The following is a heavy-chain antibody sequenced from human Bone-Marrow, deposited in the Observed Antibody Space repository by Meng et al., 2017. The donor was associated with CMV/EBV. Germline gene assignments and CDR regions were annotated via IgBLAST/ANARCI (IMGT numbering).Heavy chain of an antibody. Sequence: ASVKVSCKASGYTFTSYDINWVRQAPGQGLEWMGWINPNSGGTNYAQKFQGRVTMTRDTSISTAYMELSRLRSDDTAVYYCARGGAHYYYYYRMDVWGQGTTVTVSS. CDR3: ARGGAHYYYYYRMDV. CDR2: INPNSGGT. V-gene: IGHV1-2*02. J-gene: IGHJ6*02. CDR1: GYTFTSYD.